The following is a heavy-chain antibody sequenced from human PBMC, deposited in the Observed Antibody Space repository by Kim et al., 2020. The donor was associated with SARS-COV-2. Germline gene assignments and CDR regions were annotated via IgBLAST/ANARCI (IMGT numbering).Heavy chain of an antibody. J-gene: IGHJ4*02. CDR3: ARGGSGRGFDY. CDR2: I. D-gene: IGHD3-10*01. Sequence: ITYPDSEKVRLTISRDNTKNTLYLQMNRLSAEDTAVYYCARGGSGRGFDYWGQGTLVTVSS. V-gene: IGHV3-74*01.